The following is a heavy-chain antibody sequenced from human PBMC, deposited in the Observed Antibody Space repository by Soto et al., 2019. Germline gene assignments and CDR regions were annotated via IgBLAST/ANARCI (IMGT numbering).Heavy chain of an antibody. V-gene: IGHV2-5*01. Sequence: QITLKESGPALVKPTQTLTLTCTISGFSLNTSGVGVGWIRQPPGKALEWLALIYRSDEKRYSPSLKTRLTITKDTSKNQVVLTMTNMDPVDTATYYCARRPPYTNYLDYWGQGTLVTVSS. D-gene: IGHD4-4*01. CDR2: IYRSDEK. CDR1: GFSLNTSGVG. J-gene: IGHJ4*02. CDR3: ARRPPYTNYLDY.